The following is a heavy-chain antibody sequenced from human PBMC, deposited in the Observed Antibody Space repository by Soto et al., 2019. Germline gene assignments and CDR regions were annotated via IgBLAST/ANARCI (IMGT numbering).Heavy chain of an antibody. CDR2: ISYDGSNK. J-gene: IGHJ6*02. CDR1: GFTFSSYG. CDR3: AKVVRTQSGMDV. D-gene: IGHD3-10*01. Sequence: QVQLVESGGGVVQPGRSLRLSCAASGFTFSSYGMHWVRQAPGKGLEWVAVISYDGSNKYYADSVKGRFTISRDNSNNTLYLQMNSLSAEDTAVYYCAKVVRTQSGMDVWGQGTTVTVSS. V-gene: IGHV3-30*18.